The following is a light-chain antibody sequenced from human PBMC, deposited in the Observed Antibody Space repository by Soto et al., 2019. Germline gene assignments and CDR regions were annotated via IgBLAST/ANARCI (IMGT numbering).Light chain of an antibody. CDR2: WAS. V-gene: IGKV4-1*01. CDR3: QQYYAATSTT. J-gene: IGKJ5*01. Sequence: ETVVTQSPNSLAVSLGEMATISCNSRNSVLNRSNNKNYLAWYQQKPGQPPKLLIYWASTRESGVPDRFSGSGSGTDFTLTISSLQAEDAAIYYCQQYYAATSTTFGQGTRLEIK. CDR1: NSVLNRSNNKNY.